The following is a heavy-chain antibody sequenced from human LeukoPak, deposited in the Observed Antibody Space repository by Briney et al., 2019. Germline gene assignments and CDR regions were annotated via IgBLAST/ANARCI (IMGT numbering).Heavy chain of an antibody. J-gene: IGHJ4*02. Sequence: GGSLRLSCEVSGFTVSSNYMTWVRQAPGKGLEWVSIIYSGGSTYYTDSVKGRFAISRDNSKNTLYLQMNSLRAEDTAVFYCARDLTGDAYFDYWGQGTLVTVSS. CDR3: ARDLTGDAYFDY. V-gene: IGHV3-66*01. CDR2: IYSGGST. D-gene: IGHD7-27*01. CDR1: GFTVSSNY.